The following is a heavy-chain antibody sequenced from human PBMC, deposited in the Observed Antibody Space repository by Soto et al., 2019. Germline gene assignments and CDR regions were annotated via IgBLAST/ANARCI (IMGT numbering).Heavy chain of an antibody. J-gene: IGHJ4*02. CDR1: GDSLTRNY. CDR3: ARTLSGGFDY. CDR2: IHNGRTT. V-gene: IGHV4-59*01. Sequence: TSETLSLTCTVSGDSLTRNYWSWIRQSPGKGLEWLAFIHNGRTTNYNPSLVGRVSISVDTSKSQLSLNLNSVTAADTAVYYCARTLSGGFDYWGQGTLVTVS.